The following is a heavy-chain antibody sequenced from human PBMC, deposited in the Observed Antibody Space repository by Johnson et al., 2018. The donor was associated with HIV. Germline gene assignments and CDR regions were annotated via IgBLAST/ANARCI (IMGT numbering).Heavy chain of an antibody. CDR2: IRFDGSDK. J-gene: IGHJ3*01. D-gene: IGHD1-26*01. CDR3: AKDRRQGGSNPDAFDL. V-gene: IGHV3-30*02. CDR1: GFTFSTYG. Sequence: QVQLVESGGGVVQPGGSLRLSCAASGFTFSTYGVHWVRQAPGKGLEWVSFIRFDGSDKYYADFVKGRFTVSRDNSKNTMYLEMNSLRSEDTAVYYFAKDRRQGGSNPDAFDLWGQGTMVTVSS.